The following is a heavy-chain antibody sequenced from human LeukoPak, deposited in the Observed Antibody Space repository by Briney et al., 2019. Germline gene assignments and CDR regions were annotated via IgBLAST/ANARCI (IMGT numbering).Heavy chain of an antibody. CDR1: GFSFSSYS. V-gene: IGHV3-48*01. CDR3: ARDYLYAFDY. Sequence: GGSPRLSCAASGFSFSSYSMNWVRQAPGKGLEWVSYISGSGNAIHYTDSVKGRFTISRDNAKNALYLQMNSLRAEDTAVYFCARDYLYAFDYWGQGTLVTVSS. D-gene: IGHD2-2*01. CDR2: ISGSGNAI. J-gene: IGHJ4*02.